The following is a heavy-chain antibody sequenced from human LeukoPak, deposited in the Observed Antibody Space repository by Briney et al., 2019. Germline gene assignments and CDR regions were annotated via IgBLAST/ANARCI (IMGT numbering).Heavy chain of an antibody. J-gene: IGHJ5*02. Sequence: SETLSLTCTVSGGSISSYYWSWIRQPAGKGLEWIGRIYTSGSTNYNPSLKSRVTMSVDTSKNQFSLKLSSVTAADTAVYYCARDHVLPWFGELSTGFDPWGQGTLVTVSS. CDR1: GGSISSYY. CDR3: ARDHVLPWFGELSTGFDP. V-gene: IGHV4-4*07. CDR2: IYTSGST. D-gene: IGHD3-10*01.